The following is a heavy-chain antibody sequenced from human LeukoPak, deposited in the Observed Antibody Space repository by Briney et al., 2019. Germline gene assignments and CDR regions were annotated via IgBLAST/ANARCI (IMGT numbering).Heavy chain of an antibody. CDR3: ARAGRQLVLYYYYYYYMDV. CDR2: MDPNSGNT. V-gene: IGHV1-8*03. Sequence: GASVKVSCKASGYTFTSYGISWVRQATGQGLEWMGWMDPNSGNTGYAQKFQGRVTITRNTSISTAYMELSSLRSEDTAVYYCARAGRQLVLYYYYYYYMDVWGKGTTVTVSS. J-gene: IGHJ6*03. D-gene: IGHD6-13*01. CDR1: GYTFTSYG.